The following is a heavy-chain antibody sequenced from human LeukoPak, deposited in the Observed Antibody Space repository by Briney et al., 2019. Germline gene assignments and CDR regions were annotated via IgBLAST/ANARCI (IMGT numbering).Heavy chain of an antibody. CDR1: GGSISSYY. V-gene: IGHV4-59*01. J-gene: IGHJ6*03. CDR2: IYYSGST. D-gene: IGHD6-13*01. CDR3: ARGESSPPSYYYYYMDV. Sequence: SETLSLTCTVSGGSISSYYWSWIRQPPGKGLEWIGYIYYSGSTNYNPSLKSRVTISVDTSKDQFSLKLNSVTAADTAVYYCARGESSPPSYYYYYMDVWGKGTTVTVSS.